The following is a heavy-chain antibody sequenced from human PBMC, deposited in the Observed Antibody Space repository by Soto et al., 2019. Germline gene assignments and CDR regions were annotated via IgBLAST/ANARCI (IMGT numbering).Heavy chain of an antibody. CDR3: EKVRYSRRVGYYYGMDV. D-gene: IGHD1-26*01. CDR1: RGAFSKFI. V-gene: IGHV1-69*13. Sequence: GAAVKVSCKASRGAFSKFIVTGVRQAPGRGLEWVGGIIPICGTANYAQKFQGRVTITADESTSTSYMEVNNLRSEDTAVYYCEKVRYSRRVGYYYGMDVWGQGTTVTVSS. J-gene: IGHJ6*02. CDR2: IIPICGTA.